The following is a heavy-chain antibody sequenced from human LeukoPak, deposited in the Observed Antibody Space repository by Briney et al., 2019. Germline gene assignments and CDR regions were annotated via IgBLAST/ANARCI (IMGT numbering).Heavy chain of an antibody. J-gene: IGHJ3*02. CDR3: ASLAGRIAVAGTAFDI. Sequence: ASGKVSCKASGYTFTGYYMHWVRQAPGQGLEWMGWINPNSGGTNYAQKFQGRVTMTRDTSISTAYMELSRLRSDDTAVYYCASLAGRIAVAGTAFDIWGQGTMVTVSS. V-gene: IGHV1-2*02. CDR1: GYTFTGYY. D-gene: IGHD6-19*01. CDR2: INPNSGGT.